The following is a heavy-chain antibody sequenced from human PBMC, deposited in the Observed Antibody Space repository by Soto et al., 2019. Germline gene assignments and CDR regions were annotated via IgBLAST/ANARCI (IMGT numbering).Heavy chain of an antibody. V-gene: IGHV3-23*01. CDR3: AKEAEMSVGYGMDV. J-gene: IGHJ6*02. Sequence: AGGSLRLSCADTVFTFTKDAMSWVRQAPGKGLEWVSGISGSGSSTYYADSVYGRFTISRDNSINTLYLQMNSLRAEDTAVYYCAKEAEMSVGYGMDVWGQGTTVTASS. CDR1: VFTFTKDA. D-gene: IGHD3-3*01. CDR2: ISGSGSST.